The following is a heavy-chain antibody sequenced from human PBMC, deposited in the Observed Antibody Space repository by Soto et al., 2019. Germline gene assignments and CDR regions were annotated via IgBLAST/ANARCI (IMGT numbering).Heavy chain of an antibody. CDR1: GYTFTSYD. CDR2: MNPNSGNT. V-gene: IGHV1-8*01. Sequence: ASVKVSCKASGYTFTSYDINWVRQATGQGLEWMGWMNPNSGNTGYAQKFQGRVTMTRNTSISTAYMELSSLRSEDTAVYYCARAREFHRRYYYMDVWGKGTTVTVSS. CDR3: ARAREFHRRYYYMDV. J-gene: IGHJ6*03. D-gene: IGHD3-10*01.